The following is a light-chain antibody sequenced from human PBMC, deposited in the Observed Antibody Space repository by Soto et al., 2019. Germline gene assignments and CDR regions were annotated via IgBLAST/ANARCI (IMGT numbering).Light chain of an antibody. CDR2: AAT. Sequence: DIQMTQSPSTLSGSVGDSVTVTCRASQPIGTSLHWYQQKAGKAPKVLISAATKLQSGVPSRFTGGGSGTDFTLTISNLQPEDSATYYCQQGYNTFWTFGRGTKVDIK. J-gene: IGKJ1*01. CDR3: QQGYNTFWT. V-gene: IGKV1-39*01. CDR1: QPIGTS.